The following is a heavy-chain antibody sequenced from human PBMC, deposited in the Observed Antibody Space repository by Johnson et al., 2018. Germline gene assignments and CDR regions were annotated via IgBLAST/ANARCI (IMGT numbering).Heavy chain of an antibody. J-gene: IGHJ6*03. CDR3: AKDLTIGSGLKYYYYYMDV. D-gene: IGHD6-19*01. Sequence: QVQLVESGGGVVQXGRSLRLSCVASGFTFSSYGMHWVRQAPGKGLEWVAVISYDGSNKYYADSAKGRFTISRDNSKNTLYLQMNSLGAEDTAVYYCAKDLTIGSGLKYYYYYMDVWGKGTTVTVYS. CDR1: GFTFSSYG. V-gene: IGHV3-30*18. CDR2: ISYDGSNK.